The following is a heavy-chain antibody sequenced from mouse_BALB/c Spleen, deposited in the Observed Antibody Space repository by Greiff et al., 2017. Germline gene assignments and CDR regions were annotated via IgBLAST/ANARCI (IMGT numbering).Heavy chain of an antibody. CDR2: IWGDGST. CDR1: GFSLTGYG. D-gene: IGHD1-2*01. V-gene: IGHV2-6-7*01. Sequence: QVQLKESGPGLVAPSQSLSITCTVSGFSLTGYGVNWVRQPPGKGLEWLGMIWGDGSTDYNSALKSRLSISKDNSKSQVFLKMNSLQTDDTARYYCARESLRLRGYFDYWGQGTTLTVSS. J-gene: IGHJ2*01. CDR3: ARESLRLRGYFDY.